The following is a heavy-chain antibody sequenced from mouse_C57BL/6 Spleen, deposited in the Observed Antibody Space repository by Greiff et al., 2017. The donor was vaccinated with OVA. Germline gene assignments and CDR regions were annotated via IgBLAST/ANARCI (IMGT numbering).Heavy chain of an antibody. D-gene: IGHD1-1*01. Sequence: VQLQQSGPELVKPGASVTIPCKASGYSFTDYNMDWVQQSHGKSLEWLGDINPNNGGTIYNQMFTGQATLTVDKSSSTAYMKLRSLTSEDTAVYYCARGDSDYYGSSAFAYWGQGTLVTVSA. CDR2: INPNNGGT. J-gene: IGHJ3*01. CDR1: GYSFTDYN. CDR3: ARGDSDYYGSSAFAY. V-gene: IGHV1-18*01.